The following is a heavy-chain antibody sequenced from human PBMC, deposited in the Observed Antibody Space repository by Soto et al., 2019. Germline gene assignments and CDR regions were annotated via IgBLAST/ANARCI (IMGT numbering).Heavy chain of an antibody. D-gene: IGHD3-10*01. CDR3: AKDMRGGISSTSYYYGVYV. Sequence: EMQLVESGGGLVQPGRSLRLSCAASGFTFDDYAMHWVRQAPGKGLEWVSGISWDSGTIVYVDSVKGRFTISRDNAKNSLYLQMNSLRAEDTALYYCAKDMRGGISSTSYYYGVYVWGQVNTDTVSS. V-gene: IGHV3-9*01. J-gene: IGHJ6*02. CDR2: ISWDSGTI. CDR1: GFTFDDYA.